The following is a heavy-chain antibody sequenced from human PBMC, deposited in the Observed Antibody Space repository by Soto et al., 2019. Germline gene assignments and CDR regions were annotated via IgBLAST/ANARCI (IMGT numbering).Heavy chain of an antibody. CDR1: GVSISTYY. Sequence: QVQLQESGPGLVKPSETLSLTCTISGVSISTYYWSWIRQPPGKGLEWIGYIYYNGITNYNPSLKSRVAMSIDTSQNQFSLKLTSVTTADTAVYYCARVTLPSTLFGVGRDWYFDLWGRGTLVTVSS. CDR3: ARVTLPSTLFGVGRDWYFDL. V-gene: IGHV4-59*01. J-gene: IGHJ2*01. D-gene: IGHD3-3*01. CDR2: IYYNGIT.